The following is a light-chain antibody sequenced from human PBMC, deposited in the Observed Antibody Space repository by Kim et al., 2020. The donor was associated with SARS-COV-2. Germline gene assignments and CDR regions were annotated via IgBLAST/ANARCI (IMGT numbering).Light chain of an antibody. V-gene: IGLV3-21*04. CDR1: NIGSKS. CDR2: YDS. CDR3: QVWDSSSDHPGV. Sequence: SYELTQPPSVSVAPGKTARITCGGNNIGSKSVHWYQQKPGQAPVLVIYYDSDRPSGIPERFSGSNSGNTATLTISRVEPGDEADYYCQVWDSSSDHPGVFGTGTKVTVL. J-gene: IGLJ1*01.